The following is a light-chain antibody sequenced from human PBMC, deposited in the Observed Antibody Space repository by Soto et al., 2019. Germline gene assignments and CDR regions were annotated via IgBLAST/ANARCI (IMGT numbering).Light chain of an antibody. CDR1: SVDVGGYNY. J-gene: IGLJ1*01. CDR3: TSYTNKTTYV. V-gene: IGLV2-14*01. CDR2: EVS. Sequence: QSALTQPASVSGSLGQSITISCTGTSVDVGGYNYVSWYQHHPGKAPRLLIFEVSNRPSGVSNRFSGSKSGNTASLTISGLQAEDEADYYCTSYTNKTTYVFGTGTKLTVL.